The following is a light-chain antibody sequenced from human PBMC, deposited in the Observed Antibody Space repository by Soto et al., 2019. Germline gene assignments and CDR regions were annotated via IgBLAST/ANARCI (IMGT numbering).Light chain of an antibody. J-gene: IGKJ1*01. CDR3: QQYGSSGT. CDR2: GTS. V-gene: IGKV3-20*01. Sequence: EVVLTQSPGTLSLSRGERATLSCRASERIYSAYLGWYQQKPGQAPRLLIYGTSSRATGIPDRFSGSGSGTDFTLTISRLEPEDFAVYYCQQYGSSGTFGQGNKVDIK. CDR1: ERIYSAY.